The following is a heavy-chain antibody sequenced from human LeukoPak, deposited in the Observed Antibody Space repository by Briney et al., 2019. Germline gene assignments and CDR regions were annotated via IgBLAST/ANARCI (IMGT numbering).Heavy chain of an antibody. D-gene: IGHD6-13*01. Sequence: ASVKVSCKASGYTFTSYGISWVRQAPGQGLEWMGWISAYNGNTNYAQKLQGRVTMTTDTSTSTAYMELRSLRSDDTAVYYCARDAGRPRAAAGSFDYWGQGTLVTVSS. CDR3: ARDAGRPRAAAGSFDY. J-gene: IGHJ4*02. CDR1: GYTFTSYG. V-gene: IGHV1-18*01. CDR2: ISAYNGNT.